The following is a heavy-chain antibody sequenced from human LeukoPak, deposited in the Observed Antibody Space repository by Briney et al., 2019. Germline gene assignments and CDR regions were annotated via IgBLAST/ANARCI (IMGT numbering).Heavy chain of an antibody. D-gene: IGHD3-22*01. CDR3: ARGAYDDSGYYYYRAPDF. Sequence: PGGSLRLSCAASGFTFASHAMHWVRQAPGKGLEWVAVISYDGSNTYYADSVKGRFTMSRDNSKNMVYLQMNSLKPEDSAVYFCARGAYDDSGYYYYRAPDFWGQGTLVTVSS. V-gene: IGHV3-30-3*01. J-gene: IGHJ4*02. CDR2: ISYDGSNT. CDR1: GFTFASHA.